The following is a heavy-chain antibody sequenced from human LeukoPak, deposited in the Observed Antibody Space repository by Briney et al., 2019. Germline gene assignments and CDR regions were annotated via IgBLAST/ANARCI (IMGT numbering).Heavy chain of an antibody. CDR2: ISGSGGST. J-gene: IGHJ3*02. CDR1: GFTFSSYA. D-gene: IGHD3-3*01. V-gene: IGHV3-23*01. Sequence: GGSLRLSCAASGFTFSSYAMSWVRQAPGKGLEWVSGISGSGGSTYYADSVKGRFTISRDSSKNTLYLQMNSLRAEDTAVYYCARSNTIFGAVMDAFDIWGQGTMVTVSS. CDR3: ARSNTIFGAVMDAFDI.